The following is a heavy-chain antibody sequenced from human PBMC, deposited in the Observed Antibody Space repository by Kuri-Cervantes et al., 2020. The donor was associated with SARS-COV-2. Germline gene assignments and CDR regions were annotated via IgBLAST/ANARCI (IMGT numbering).Heavy chain of an antibody. CDR3: ARDLFGDIVGATRARDY. J-gene: IGHJ4*02. V-gene: IGHV3-53*01. D-gene: IGHD1-26*01. CDR1: GFTVSSNY. CDR2: IYSGGST. Sequence: GGSLRLSCAASGFTVSSNYMSWVRQAPGKGLEWVSVIYSGGSTYYADSVKGRFTISRDNSKNTLYLQMNSLRAEDTAVYYCARDLFGDIVGATRARDYWGQGTLVTASS.